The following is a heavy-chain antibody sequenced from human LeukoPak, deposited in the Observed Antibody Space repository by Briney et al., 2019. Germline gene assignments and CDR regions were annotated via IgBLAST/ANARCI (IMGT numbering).Heavy chain of an antibody. Sequence: GGSLRLSCAASGFTFSSYGMHWVRQAPGKGLEWVAVISYDGSNKYYADSVKGRFTISRDNSKNTLYLQMNSLRAEDTAVYYCAKESGIVRATNNNWFDPWGQGTLVTVSS. CDR1: GFTFSSYG. V-gene: IGHV3-30*18. D-gene: IGHD1-26*01. CDR3: AKESGIVRATNNNWFDP. CDR2: ISYDGSNK. J-gene: IGHJ5*02.